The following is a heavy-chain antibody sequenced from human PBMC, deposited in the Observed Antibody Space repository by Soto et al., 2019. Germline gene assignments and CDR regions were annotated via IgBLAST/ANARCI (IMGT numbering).Heavy chain of an antibody. J-gene: IGHJ5*01. Sequence: GESLKISCKGSGYSFTTYWIGWVRQMPGKGLEWMGIIYPGDSDTRYSPSFQGQVTISADKSISTAYLQWSSLKASDTAIYYCARQHNWRRNLFDSWGQGTLVTVSS. V-gene: IGHV5-51*01. CDR2: IYPGDSDT. CDR3: ARQHNWRRNLFDS. CDR1: GYSFTTYW. D-gene: IGHD1-20*01.